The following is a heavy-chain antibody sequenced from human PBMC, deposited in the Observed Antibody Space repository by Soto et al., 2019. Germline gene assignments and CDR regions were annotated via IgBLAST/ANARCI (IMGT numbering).Heavy chain of an antibody. CDR3: ARDPLSYEYGMDV. D-gene: IGHD2-8*01. J-gene: IGHJ6*02. V-gene: IGHV4-31*03. Sequence: QVQLQESGPGLVKPSQTLSLTCTVSGGSISSVGYYWSWIRQHPGKGLEWIGYIYYSGSTYYNPSLKSRATISVDTSKNQYSLKLSAVTAADTAVYYCARDPLSYEYGMDVWGQGTTVTVSS. CDR1: GGSISSVGYY. CDR2: IYYSGST.